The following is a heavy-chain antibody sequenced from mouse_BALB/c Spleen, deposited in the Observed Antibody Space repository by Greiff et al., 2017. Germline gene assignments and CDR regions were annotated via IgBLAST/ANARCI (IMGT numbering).Heavy chain of an antibody. CDR2: IRLKSNNYAT. CDR1: GFTFSNYW. D-gene: IGHD1-1*01. J-gene: IGHJ4*01. Sequence: EVQLQESGGGLVQPGGSMKLSCVASGFTFSNYWMNWVRQSPEKGLEWVAEIRLKSNNYATHYAESVKGRFTISRDDSKSSVYLQMNNLRAEDTGIYYCTRTVWPNPGAMDYWGQGTSVTVSS. V-gene: IGHV6-6*02. CDR3: TRTVWPNPGAMDY.